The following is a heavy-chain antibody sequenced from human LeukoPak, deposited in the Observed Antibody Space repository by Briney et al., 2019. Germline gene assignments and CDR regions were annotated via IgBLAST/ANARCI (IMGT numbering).Heavy chain of an antibody. J-gene: IGHJ4*02. CDR3: AKAGDIPYQQNYYFDY. Sequence: PGGSLRLSCSPSGFTFSNYAMHWVRQAPGKGLEWVAFIRHDGFNKYYADSVKGRFTTSRDNSKNTLYLQMNSLRAEDTAVFYCAKAGDIPYQQNYYFDYWGQGTLVTVSS. V-gene: IGHV3-30*02. CDR2: IRHDGFNK. D-gene: IGHD3-10*01. CDR1: GFTFSNYA.